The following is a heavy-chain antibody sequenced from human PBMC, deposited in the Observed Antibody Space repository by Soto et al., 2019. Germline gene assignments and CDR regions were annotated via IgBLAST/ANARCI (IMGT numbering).Heavy chain of an antibody. CDR1: GGSVSSSNYY. D-gene: IGHD6-13*01. CDR3: ARGGTRGSSFY. J-gene: IGHJ4*02. V-gene: IGHV4-61*01. Sequence: SETLSLTCTVSGGSVSSSNYYWTWIRQPPGKGLEWIGDIYYSGRTNDNPSLRSRVIISIDTSKNQFSLSLSSVTAADTAVYYCARGGTRGSSFYWGQGTLVTVS. CDR2: IYYSGRT.